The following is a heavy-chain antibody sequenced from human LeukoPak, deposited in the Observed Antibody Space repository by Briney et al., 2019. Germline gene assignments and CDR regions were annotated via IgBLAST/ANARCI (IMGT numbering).Heavy chain of an antibody. CDR1: GFTFSSYA. CDR2: ISGSGGST. D-gene: IGHD3-22*01. J-gene: IGHJ5*02. V-gene: IGHV3-23*01. CDR3: AREAQDYYDSSGYFGVWFDP. Sequence: GGSLRLSCAASGFTFSSYAMSWVRQAPGKGLEWVSAISGSGGSTYYADSVKGRFPISRDNSKNTLYLQMSSLRAEDTAVYYCAREAQDYYDSSGYFGVWFDPWGQGTLVTVSS.